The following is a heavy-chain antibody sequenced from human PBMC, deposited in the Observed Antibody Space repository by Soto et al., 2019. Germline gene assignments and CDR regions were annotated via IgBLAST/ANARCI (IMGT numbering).Heavy chain of an antibody. Sequence: VAVISYDGSNKYYADSVKGRFTISRDNSKNTLYLQMNSLRAEDTAVYYCAKIRSYGSENPLGEDYWGQGTLVTVSS. J-gene: IGHJ4*02. CDR2: ISYDGSNK. D-gene: IGHD5-18*01. V-gene: IGHV3-30*18. CDR3: AKIRSYGSENPLGEDY.